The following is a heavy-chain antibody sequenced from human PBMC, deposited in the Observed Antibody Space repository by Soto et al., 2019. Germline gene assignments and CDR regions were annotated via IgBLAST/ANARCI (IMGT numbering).Heavy chain of an antibody. Sequence: ASVKLSCNASGYTFTSHDINWVRQASRQGLEWMGWMNPNSGHTGYAQKFQGRVTMTRNTSISTAYMELSSLRSEDTAVYYCARGVGCSDGSCSDFDYWGQGTLVTVSS. J-gene: IGHJ4*02. CDR3: ARGVGCSDGSCSDFDY. CDR2: MNPNSGHT. CDR1: GYTFTSHD. D-gene: IGHD2-15*01. V-gene: IGHV1-8*01.